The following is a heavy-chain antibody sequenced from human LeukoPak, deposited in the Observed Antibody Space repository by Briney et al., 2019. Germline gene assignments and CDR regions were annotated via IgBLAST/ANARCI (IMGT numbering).Heavy chain of an antibody. V-gene: IGHV3-23*01. D-gene: IGHD3-10*01. CDR3: ARSLLWFGELSFDY. Sequence: PGESLRLSCAASGFTFSGHAMSWVRQAPGKGLEWVSSINSNGGNTYYVDSVKGRFTISRDNSKNTLYLQMNSLRAEDTAVYYCARSLLWFGELSFDYWGQGTLVTVSS. CDR1: GFTFSGHA. J-gene: IGHJ4*02. CDR2: INSNGGNT.